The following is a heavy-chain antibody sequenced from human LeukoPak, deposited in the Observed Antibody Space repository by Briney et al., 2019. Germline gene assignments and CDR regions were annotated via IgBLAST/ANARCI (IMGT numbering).Heavy chain of an antibody. CDR3: ARMGGIYSSSWYSPYYFDY. D-gene: IGHD6-13*01. Sequence: SETLSLTCAVYGGSFSGYYWSWIRQPPGKGLEWIGEINHSGSTNYNPSLKSRVTISVDTSKNQFSLKLSSVTAADTAVYYCARMGGIYSSSWYSPYYFDYWGQGTLVTVSS. J-gene: IGHJ4*02. V-gene: IGHV4-34*01. CDR1: GGSFSGYY. CDR2: INHSGST.